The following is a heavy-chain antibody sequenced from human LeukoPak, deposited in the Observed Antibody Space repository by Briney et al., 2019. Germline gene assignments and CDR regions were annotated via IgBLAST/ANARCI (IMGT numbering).Heavy chain of an antibody. CDR1: GGSFSGYY. V-gene: IGHV4-34*01. Sequence: SETLSLTCAVYGGSFSGYYWSWIRQPPGKGLEWIGEINHSGSTNYNPSLKSRVTISVDTSKNQFSLKLSSVTAADTAVYYCARKGGNYYGSGSYYHYWGQGTLVTVSS. CDR2: INHSGST. D-gene: IGHD3-10*01. CDR3: ARKGGNYYGSGSYYHY. J-gene: IGHJ4*02.